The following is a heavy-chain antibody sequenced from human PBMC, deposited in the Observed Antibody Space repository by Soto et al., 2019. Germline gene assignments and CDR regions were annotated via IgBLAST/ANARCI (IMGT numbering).Heavy chain of an antibody. D-gene: IGHD5-12*01. CDR3: VRVVAIPGYPDH. CDR1: GGTFSSYA. V-gene: IGHV1-69*12. Sequence: QFQLVQSGAEVRQPASSVKVSCKTSGGTFSSYAISWVRQAPGQGLEWMGGIVPIVGTTTYAQKFQGRVTSTADEATSTAYMQLSRLRSDDTAVYYCVRVVAIPGYPDHWGQGTLVTVSS. CDR2: IVPIVGTT. J-gene: IGHJ4*02.